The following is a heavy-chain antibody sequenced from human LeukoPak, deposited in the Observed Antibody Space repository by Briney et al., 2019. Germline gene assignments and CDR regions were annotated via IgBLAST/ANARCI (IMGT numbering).Heavy chain of an antibody. CDR3: ARQGYTASYYFLDS. V-gene: IGHV4-4*07. D-gene: IGHD1-26*01. CDR1: GDFFRSYW. J-gene: IGHJ4*02. CDR2: IYATGDT. Sequence: SETLSLTCDVSGDFFRSYWWGWVRQPAGKGLEWIGRIYATGDTKLNPSLKSRLTMSMDTSTNQFSLKLTSVTAADTAVYFCARQGYTASYYFLDSWSQGILVTVSS.